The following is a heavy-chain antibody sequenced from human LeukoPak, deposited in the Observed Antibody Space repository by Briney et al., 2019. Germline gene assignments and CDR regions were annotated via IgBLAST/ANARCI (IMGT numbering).Heavy chain of an antibody. CDR1: GYTFSAFY. CDR2: INPDSGGS. V-gene: IGHV1-2*02. Sequence: ASVKVSCKTSGYTFSAFYMHWVRQAPGQGPEWMGWINPDSGGSEYGQKFQGRVTFTSDTSSTTIYMEVRSLKSDDTAVYYCARDMTGGIWARATSFDHWGQGTLVTVSP. D-gene: IGHD1-14*01. J-gene: IGHJ4*02. CDR3: ARDMTGGIWARATSFDH.